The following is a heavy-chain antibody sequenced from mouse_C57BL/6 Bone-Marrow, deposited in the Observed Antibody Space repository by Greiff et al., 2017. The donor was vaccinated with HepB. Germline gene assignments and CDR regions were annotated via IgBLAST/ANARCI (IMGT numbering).Heavy chain of an antibody. D-gene: IGHD2-2*01. CDR1: GYAFTNYL. Sequence: QVQLQQSGAELVRPGTSVKVSCKASGYAFTNYLIEWVKQRPGQGLERIGVINPGSGGTNYNEKFKGKATLTADKSSSTAYMQLSSLTSEDSAVYFCARPFMVTGYFDVWGTGTTVTVSS. J-gene: IGHJ1*03. V-gene: IGHV1-54*01. CDR3: ARPFMVTGYFDV. CDR2: INPGSGGT.